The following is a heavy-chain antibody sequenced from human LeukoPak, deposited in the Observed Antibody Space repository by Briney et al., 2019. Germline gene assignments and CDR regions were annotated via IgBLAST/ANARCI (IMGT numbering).Heavy chain of an antibody. CDR3: ARLDDYGDHEGS. Sequence: SVKVSCKASGGTFSSYAISWVRQAPGQGLEWMGRIIPILGIANYAQKFQGRVTITADKSTSPAYMELSSLRSEDTAVYYCARLDDYGDHEGSWGQGTLVTVSS. CDR2: IIPILGIA. V-gene: IGHV1-69*04. D-gene: IGHD4-17*01. CDR1: GGTFSSYA. J-gene: IGHJ4*02.